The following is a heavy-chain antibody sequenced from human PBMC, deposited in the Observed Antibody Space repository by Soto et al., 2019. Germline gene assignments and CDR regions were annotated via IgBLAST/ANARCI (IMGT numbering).Heavy chain of an antibody. J-gene: IGHJ4*02. V-gene: IGHV1-18*01. CDR2: ISAYNGNT. D-gene: IGHD6-13*01. Sequence: QVQLVQSGAEVKKPGASVKVSCKASGYTFTSYGISWVRQAPGQGLAWMGWISAYNGNTNYAQKPQGRVTMTTDTSTSTAYMELRSLRSDDTDVYYCAGDIRDSSSWYSEGYWGQGTLVPVSS. CDR3: AGDIRDSSSWYSEGY. CDR1: GYTFTSYG.